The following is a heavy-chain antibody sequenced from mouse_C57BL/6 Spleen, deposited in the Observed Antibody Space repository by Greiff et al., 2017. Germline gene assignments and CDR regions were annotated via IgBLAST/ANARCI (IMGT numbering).Heavy chain of an antibody. CDR1: GYAFSSYW. CDR2: IYPGDGDT. CDR3: ARTFMDY. J-gene: IGHJ4*01. Sequence: VKLMESGAELVKPGASVKISCKASGYAFSSYWMNWVKQRPGKGLEWIGQIYPGDGDTNYNGKSKGKATLTADKSSSTAYMQLSSPTSEDSAVYFCARTFMDYWGQGTSVTVSS. V-gene: IGHV1-80*01.